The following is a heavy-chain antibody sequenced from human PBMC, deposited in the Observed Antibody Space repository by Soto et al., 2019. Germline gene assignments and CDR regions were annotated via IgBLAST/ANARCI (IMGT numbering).Heavy chain of an antibody. V-gene: IGHV4-4*02. J-gene: IGHJ5*02. CDR3: VGNGYYCLDR. Sequence: QVQLQESGPGLVKPSGTLSLTCAVSGGSIISSNWWSWVRQPPGKGLEWIAEIYHSGRANYNPSLKSRVTISVDKSNNQFSLKLSSVPAADTAVYYCVGNGYYCLDRWGQGTLVTVSS. D-gene: IGHD3-3*01. CDR1: GGSIISSNW. CDR2: IYHSGRA.